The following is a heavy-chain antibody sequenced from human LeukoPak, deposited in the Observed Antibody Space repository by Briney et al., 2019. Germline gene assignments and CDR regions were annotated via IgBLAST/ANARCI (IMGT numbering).Heavy chain of an antibody. CDR1: GFTFSKAW. D-gene: IGHD4-17*01. CDR3: TTDIQGDYVLKKY. CDR2: IKSKTDGGTT. Sequence: GGSLRLSCAASGFTFSKAWMSWVRQAPGKGLEWVGRIKSKTDGGTTDYAAPVKGRFTISRDDSKNTLYLQMNSLKTEDTAVYYCTTDIQGDYVLKKYWGPGTLVTVSS. J-gene: IGHJ4*02. V-gene: IGHV3-15*01.